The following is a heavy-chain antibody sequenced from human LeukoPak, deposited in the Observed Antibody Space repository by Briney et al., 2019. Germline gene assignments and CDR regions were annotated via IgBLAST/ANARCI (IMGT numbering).Heavy chain of an antibody. J-gene: IGHJ5*02. D-gene: IGHD6-13*01. V-gene: IGHV5-51*01. Sequence: GESLKISCQGSGYSFTSYWIGWVRQLPGKGLEWMGIIYPGDSDTRYSPSFQGQVTISADKSISTAYLQWSSLKASDTAMYYCARLFGYSSSWYDLNWFDPWGQGTLVTVSS. CDR1: GYSFTSYW. CDR3: ARLFGYSSSWYDLNWFDP. CDR2: IYPGDSDT.